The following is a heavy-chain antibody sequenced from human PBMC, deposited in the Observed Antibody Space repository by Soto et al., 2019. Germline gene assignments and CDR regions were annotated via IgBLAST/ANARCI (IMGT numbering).Heavy chain of an antibody. CDR1: GFTFSNAW. D-gene: IGHD6-13*01. J-gene: IGHJ6*03. V-gene: IGHV3-15*01. Sequence: PGGSLRLSCAASGFTFSNAWMSWVRQAPGKGLEWVGRIKSKTDGGTTDYAAPVKGRFTISRDDSKNTLYLQMNSLKTEDTAVYYCTTDPDSTYYYYMDVWGKGTTVTVSS. CDR2: IKSKTDGGTT. CDR3: TTDPDSTYYYYMDV.